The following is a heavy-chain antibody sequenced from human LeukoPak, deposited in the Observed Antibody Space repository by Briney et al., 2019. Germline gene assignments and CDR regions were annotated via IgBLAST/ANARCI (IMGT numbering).Heavy chain of an antibody. CDR2: FDPEDGET. Sequence: ASVKVSCKVSGYTLTELSMHWVRQAPGKGLEWMGGFDPEDGETIYAQKFQGRVTMTEDTSTDTAYMELSSLRSEDTAAYYCATVPRITIFGVVQYNWFDPWGQGTLVTVSS. V-gene: IGHV1-24*01. CDR1: GYTLTELS. CDR3: ATVPRITIFGVVQYNWFDP. J-gene: IGHJ5*02. D-gene: IGHD3-3*01.